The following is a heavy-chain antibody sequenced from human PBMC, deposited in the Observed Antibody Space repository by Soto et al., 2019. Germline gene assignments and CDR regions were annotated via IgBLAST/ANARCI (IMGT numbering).Heavy chain of an antibody. J-gene: IGHJ4*02. V-gene: IGHV1-18*01. CDR2: ISTSNGGT. CDR1: GYTFTTYG. CDR3: ARDVGNGFGYGYGY. D-gene: IGHD5-18*01. Sequence: QVQLVQSGAEVKKPGASVTVSCKVSGYTFTTYGISWVRQAPGQGLEWMGWISTSNGGTNYAQNLQGRVTMTTDTCTSTGYLELRSLRSDDTAVYYCARDVGNGFGYGYGYWGQGTLVTVSS.